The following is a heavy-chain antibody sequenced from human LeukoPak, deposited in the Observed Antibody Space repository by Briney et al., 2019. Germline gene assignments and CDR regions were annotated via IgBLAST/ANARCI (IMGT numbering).Heavy chain of an antibody. V-gene: IGHV1-2*02. Sequence: RASVKVSCKASGYTCTGYYMHWVRQAPGQGLEWMGWINPNSGGTNYAQKFQGRVTMTRDTSISTAYMELSRLRSDDTAVYYCARVNVLLWFGGVIGDAFDIWGQGTMVTVSS. CDR2: INPNSGGT. J-gene: IGHJ3*02. CDR1: GYTCTGYY. CDR3: ARVNVLLWFGGVIGDAFDI. D-gene: IGHD3-10*01.